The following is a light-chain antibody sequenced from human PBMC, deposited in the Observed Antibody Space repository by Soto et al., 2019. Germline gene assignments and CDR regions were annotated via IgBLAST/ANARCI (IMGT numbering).Light chain of an antibody. CDR2: DAS. Sequence: VLKQSPVTLSLSPGERATLSCRASQTVRNNYLAWYQQKPGQAPRLLIYDASSRATGIPDRFSGGGSGTDFTLTISRLEPEDFAVYYCQQFSSYPLTFGGGTKVAIK. J-gene: IGKJ4*01. CDR1: QTVRNNY. V-gene: IGKV3-20*01. CDR3: QQFSSYPLT.